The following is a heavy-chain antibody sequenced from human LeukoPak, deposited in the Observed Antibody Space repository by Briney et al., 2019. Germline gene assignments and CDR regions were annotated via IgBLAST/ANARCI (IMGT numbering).Heavy chain of an antibody. CDR3: ARDGVAKGWDRFDY. J-gene: IGHJ4*02. V-gene: IGHV3-33*01. CDR2: IWYDGSNK. D-gene: IGHD6-19*01. Sequence: TGRSLRLSCVASGFSFRSYGMHWVRQAQGKGLEWVAVIWYDGSNKYYADSVKGRFTISRDNSKNTLYLQMNSLRAEDTAVYYCARDGVAKGWDRFDYWGQGPLVTVSS. CDR1: GFSFRSYG.